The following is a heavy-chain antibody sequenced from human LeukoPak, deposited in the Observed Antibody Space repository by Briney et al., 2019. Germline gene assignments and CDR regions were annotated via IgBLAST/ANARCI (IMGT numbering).Heavy chain of an antibody. Sequence: ASVKVSCKASGGTFSSYAISWVRQAPGQGLEWMGGIIPIFGTANYAQKFQGRVTITADKSTSTAYMELSSLSSDDTAMYYCARHRLHRLYYGSSGYYHDACDMWGQGTMVTVSS. CDR1: GGTFSSYA. CDR3: ARHRLHRLYYGSSGYYHDACDM. V-gene: IGHV1-69*06. D-gene: IGHD3-22*01. J-gene: IGHJ3*02. CDR2: IIPIFGTA.